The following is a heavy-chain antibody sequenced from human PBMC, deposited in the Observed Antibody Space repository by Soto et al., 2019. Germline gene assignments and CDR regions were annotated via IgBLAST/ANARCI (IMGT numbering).Heavy chain of an antibody. J-gene: IGHJ6*02. CDR1: GYTFTGYY. CDR2: INPNSGGT. CDR3: ARGGGSYYYGMDV. V-gene: IGHV1-2*04. D-gene: IGHD2-15*01. Sequence: ASVKVSCKASGYTFTGYYMHWVRQAPGQGLEWMGWINPNSGGTNYAQKFQGWVTMTRDTSISTAYMELSRLRSDGTAVYYCARGGGSYYYGMDVWGQGTTVTVSS.